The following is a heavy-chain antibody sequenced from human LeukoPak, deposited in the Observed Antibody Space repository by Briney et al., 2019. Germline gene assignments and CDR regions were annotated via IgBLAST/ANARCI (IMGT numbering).Heavy chain of an antibody. J-gene: IGHJ5*02. V-gene: IGHV3-23*01. Sequence: GGSLRLSCAASGLHFSGTAMSWVRQAPGKGLEWVSATSHDGMNAYYADSVKGRFTISRDNSKKTVSLEMSSLTAADTGVYYYAKDGAKYSSGPELDPRGQGALVTVSP. CDR3: AKDGAKYSSGPELDP. D-gene: IGHD6-19*01. CDR2: TSHDGMNA. CDR1: GLHFSGTA.